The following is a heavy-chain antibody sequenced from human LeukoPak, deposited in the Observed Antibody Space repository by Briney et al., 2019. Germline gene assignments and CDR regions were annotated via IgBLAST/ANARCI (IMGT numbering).Heavy chain of an antibody. Sequence: ASVKVSCKASGYTFTGHYMHWVRQAPGQGLEWMGWINPKGGGTKYAQKFQGRVTMTRDTSISTVYMELSSLRSEDTAVYYCAREAGLGELLIGDYWGQGTLVTVSS. CDR1: GYTFTGHY. CDR2: INPKGGGT. J-gene: IGHJ4*02. V-gene: IGHV1-2*02. CDR3: AREAGLGELLIGDY. D-gene: IGHD3-10*01.